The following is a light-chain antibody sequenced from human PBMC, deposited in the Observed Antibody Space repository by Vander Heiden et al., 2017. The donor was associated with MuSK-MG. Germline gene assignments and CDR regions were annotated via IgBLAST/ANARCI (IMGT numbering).Light chain of an antibody. J-gene: IGLJ3*02. Sequence: QSVLTQPPSVSGAPGQMVTIHCTGSSSNTGAGYDVHWYQQLPGTAPKLLIYGNSNRPSGVPDRVSGSKSGTSASLAITGLQAEDEADDYCQAYDSSRSGSRVFGGGTKLTVL. CDR3: QAYDSSRSGSRV. V-gene: IGLV1-40*01. CDR2: GNS. CDR1: SSNTGAGYD.